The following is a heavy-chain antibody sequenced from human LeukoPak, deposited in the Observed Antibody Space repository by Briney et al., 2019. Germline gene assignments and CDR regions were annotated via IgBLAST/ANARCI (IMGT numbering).Heavy chain of an antibody. Sequence: GASVKVSCKASGYTFTSYAMNWVRQATGQGLEWMGWINTNTGNPTYAQGFTGRFVFSLDTSVSTAYLQISSLKAEATAMYYCARVPFDGDGGSYFESDYWGQGTLVTVSS. J-gene: IGHJ4*02. CDR1: GYTFTSYA. V-gene: IGHV7-4-1*02. CDR2: INTNTGNP. D-gene: IGHD1-26*01. CDR3: ARVPFDGDGGSYFESDY.